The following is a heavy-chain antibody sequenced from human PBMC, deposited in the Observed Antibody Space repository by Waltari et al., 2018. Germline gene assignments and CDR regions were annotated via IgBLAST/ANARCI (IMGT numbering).Heavy chain of an antibody. D-gene: IGHD6-13*01. CDR2: ISSSGSTI. Sequence: WVRQVPGKGLEWVSYISSSGSTIYYADSVKGRFTISRDNAKNSLYLQMNSLRAEDTAVYYCARGYSSSWYSPPIDYWGQGTLVTVSS. V-gene: IGHV3-48*03. J-gene: IGHJ4*02. CDR3: ARGYSSSWYSPPIDY.